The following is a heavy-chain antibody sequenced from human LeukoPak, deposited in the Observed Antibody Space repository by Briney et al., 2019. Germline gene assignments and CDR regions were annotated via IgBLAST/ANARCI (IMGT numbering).Heavy chain of an antibody. CDR3: AVSEGGYSYGYYEGY. D-gene: IGHD5-18*01. V-gene: IGHV3-74*01. CDR1: GFTFTTYW. J-gene: IGHJ4*02. CDR2: INSDGSIT. Sequence: PGGSLRLSCAASGFTFTTYWMHWVRQAPGKGLVWVSHINSDGSITSYADSVKGRFTISRDNAKNTLYLQMNSLRAEDTAVYYCAVSEGGYSYGYYEGYWGQGTLVTVSS.